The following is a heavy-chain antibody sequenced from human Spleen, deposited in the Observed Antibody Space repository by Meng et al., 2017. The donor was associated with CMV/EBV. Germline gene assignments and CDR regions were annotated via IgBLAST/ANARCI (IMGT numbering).Heavy chain of an antibody. J-gene: IGHJ4*02. CDR3: ARGISTSCLFRY. Sequence: SETLSLTCTVSGDSISSYYWSWIRQPPGKGLEWIGEINHSGSTNYNPSLKSRVTISVDTSKNQFSLKLSSVTAADTAVYYCARGISTSCLFRYWGQGTLVTVSS. CDR1: GDSISSYY. V-gene: IGHV4-34*01. D-gene: IGHD2-2*01. CDR2: INHSGST.